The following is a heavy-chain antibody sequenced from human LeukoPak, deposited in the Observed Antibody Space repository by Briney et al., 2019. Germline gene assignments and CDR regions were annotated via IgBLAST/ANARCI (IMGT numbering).Heavy chain of an antibody. Sequence: PSETLSLTCTVSGGSISSYYWSWIRQPPGKGLEWIGYIYYSGSTDYKPSPKSRVTISVDTSKNQFSLKLSSVTAADTAVYYCARGGYYGSGNDFRFDPWGQGTLVTVSS. V-gene: IGHV4-59*01. D-gene: IGHD3-10*01. CDR1: GGSISSYY. CDR3: ARGGYYGSGNDFRFDP. J-gene: IGHJ5*02. CDR2: IYYSGST.